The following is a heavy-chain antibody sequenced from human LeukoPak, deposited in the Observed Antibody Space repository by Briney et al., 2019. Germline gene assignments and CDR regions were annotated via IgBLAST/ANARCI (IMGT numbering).Heavy chain of an antibody. CDR2: FDPEDGET. CDR1: GYTLTELS. V-gene: IGHV1-24*01. CDR3: ATGGVGYYGMDV. D-gene: IGHD3-10*01. J-gene: IGHJ6*02. Sequence: ASVTVSCKVSGYTLTELSMHWVRQAPGKGLEWMGGFDPEDGETIYAQKFQGRVTMTEDTSTDTAYMELSSLRSEDTAVYYCATGGVGYYGMDVWGQGTTVTVS.